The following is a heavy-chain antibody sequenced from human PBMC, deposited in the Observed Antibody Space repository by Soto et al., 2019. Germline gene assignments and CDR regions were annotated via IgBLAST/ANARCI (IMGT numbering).Heavy chain of an antibody. V-gene: IGHV3-23*01. D-gene: IGHD4-17*01. CDR1: GFTFSSYA. CDR2: ISGSGGST. J-gene: IGHJ6*02. CDR3: AKVYTVGLYYYYYAMDV. Sequence: GGSLRLSCAASGFTFSSYAMSWVRQAPGKGLEWVSAISGSGGSTYYADSVKGRFTISRDNSKNTLYLQMNSLRAEDTAVYYCAKVYTVGLYYYYYAMDVWGQGTTATVPS.